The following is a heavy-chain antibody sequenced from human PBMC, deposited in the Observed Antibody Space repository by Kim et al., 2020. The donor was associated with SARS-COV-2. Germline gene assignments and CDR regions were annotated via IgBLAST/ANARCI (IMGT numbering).Heavy chain of an antibody. CDR2: MYSSGST. CDR1: GGSVNTYY. CDR3: AKTEGYCSSNSCGNWYFD. J-gene: IGHJ2*01. D-gene: IGHD2-2*01. Sequence: SETLSLTCTVSGGSVNTYYWSWIRQSPGKGLEWIGYMYSSGSTNYSPSLKSRLTLSLDSSKNQFSLRLSSVTAADTAVYFCAKTEGYCSSNSCGNWYFD. V-gene: IGHV4-59*02.